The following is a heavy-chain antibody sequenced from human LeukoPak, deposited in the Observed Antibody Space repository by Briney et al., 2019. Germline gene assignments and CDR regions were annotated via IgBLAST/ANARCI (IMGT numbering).Heavy chain of an antibody. Sequence: GGSLRLSCAASGFTFSSYAMHWVRQAPGKGLEWVAVISYDGSNKYCADSVKGRFTISRDNSKNSLYLQMNSLRAEDTAVYYCARSYCSGGSCTQIDYWGQGTLVTVSS. V-gene: IGHV3-30*04. D-gene: IGHD2-15*01. CDR1: GFTFSSYA. CDR3: ARSYCSGGSCTQIDY. CDR2: ISYDGSNK. J-gene: IGHJ4*02.